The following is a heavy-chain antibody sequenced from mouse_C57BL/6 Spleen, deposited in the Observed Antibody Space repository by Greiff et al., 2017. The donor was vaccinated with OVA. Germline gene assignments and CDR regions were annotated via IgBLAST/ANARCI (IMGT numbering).Heavy chain of an antibody. D-gene: IGHD1-1*01. Sequence: EVQLQQSGPELVKPGASVKISCKASGYTFTDYYMNWVKQSHGKSLEWIGDINPNNGGTSYNQKFKGKATLTVDKSSSTAYMELRSLTSEDSAVYYCARWDYYGLYAMDYWGQGTSVTVSS. V-gene: IGHV1-26*01. CDR2: INPNNGGT. CDR1: GYTFTDYY. J-gene: IGHJ4*01. CDR3: ARWDYYGLYAMDY.